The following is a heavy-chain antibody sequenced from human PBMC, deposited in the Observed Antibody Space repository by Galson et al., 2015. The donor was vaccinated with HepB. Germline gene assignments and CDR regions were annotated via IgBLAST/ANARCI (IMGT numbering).Heavy chain of an antibody. CDR2: IWYDGSNK. CDR1: GFTFSSYG. CDR3: ARDFHTMVRGPYYSDY. D-gene: IGHD3-10*01. V-gene: IGHV3-33*01. J-gene: IGHJ4*02. Sequence: SLRLSCAASGFTFSSYGMHWVRQAPGKGLEWVAVIWYDGSNKYYADSVKGRFTISRDNSKNTLYLQMNSLRAEDTAVYYCARDFHTMVRGPYYSDYWGQGTLVTVSS.